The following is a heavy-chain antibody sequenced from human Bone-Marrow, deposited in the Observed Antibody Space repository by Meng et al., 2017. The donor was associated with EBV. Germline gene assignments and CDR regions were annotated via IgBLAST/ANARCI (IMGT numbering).Heavy chain of an antibody. CDR1: GGTCSSDA. CDR2: LIPMSGAP. V-gene: IGHV1-69*01. D-gene: IGHD3-10*01. J-gene: IGHJ4*02. CDR3: ASESGRGFTPDY. Sequence: VQSGAGVKKPGSSVKVPCKTSGGTCSSDAISWVRQAPGQGLVWLGGLIPMSGAPYYAQNFQGRVTITADESTSTHYMELSNLRSEDTAMYYCASESGRGFTPDYWGQGTLVTVSS.